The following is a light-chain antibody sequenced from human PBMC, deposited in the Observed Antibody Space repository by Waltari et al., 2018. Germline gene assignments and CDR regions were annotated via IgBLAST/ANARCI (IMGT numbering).Light chain of an antibody. CDR3: QKYASLPAT. CDR2: DTS. Sequence: EVVLTQSPGTLPLSPGEGPTLSRRASQSVSRFLAWYQQNPGQAPRLLIYDTSRRATGIPDRFSGSGSGTDFSLTISRLEPEDFAMYYCQKYASLPATFGQGTKVEIK. J-gene: IGKJ1*01. V-gene: IGKV3-20*01. CDR1: QSVSRF.